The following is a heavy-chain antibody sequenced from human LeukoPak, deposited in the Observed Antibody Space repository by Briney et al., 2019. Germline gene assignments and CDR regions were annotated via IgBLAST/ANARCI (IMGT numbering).Heavy chain of an antibody. D-gene: IGHD1-1*01. CDR3: AREGSGGTTFENYFDY. J-gene: IGHJ4*02. CDR2: IYYSGSA. Sequence: SETLSLTCTVSGGSISSGDYYWSWIRQHPGRGLEWIGYIYYSGSAFYNPSLRSRVTISIDTSKNQFSLKLSSVTAADTAVHYCAREGSGGTTFENYFDYWGQGTLVTVSS. V-gene: IGHV4-31*03. CDR1: GGSISSGDYY.